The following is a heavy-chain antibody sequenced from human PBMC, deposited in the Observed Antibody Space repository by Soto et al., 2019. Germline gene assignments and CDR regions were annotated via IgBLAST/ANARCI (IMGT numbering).Heavy chain of an antibody. CDR2: INHSGST. CDR1: GGSFSGYY. J-gene: IGHJ4*02. CDR3: ARGHKYYGSGSYLFDY. D-gene: IGHD3-10*01. Sequence: QVQLQQWGAGLLKPSETLSLTCAVYGGSFSGYYWSWIRQPPGKGLEWIGEINHSGSTNYNPSLKSRVTISVDTSKTQFSLKLSSVTAADTAVYYCARGHKYYGSGSYLFDYWGQGTLVTVSS. V-gene: IGHV4-34*01.